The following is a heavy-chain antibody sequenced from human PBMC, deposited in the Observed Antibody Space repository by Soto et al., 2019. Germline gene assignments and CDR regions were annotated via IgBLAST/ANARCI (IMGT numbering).Heavy chain of an antibody. D-gene: IGHD1-26*01. V-gene: IGHV1-69*01. CDR3: ARDGGRHSGGIDY. Sequence: QVQLVQSGAEVKKPGSSVKVSCKASGGTFSSYSINWVRQAPGQGLEWMGEIIPIFGTANYAQKLQGRVTITADESTSTAYMELSSLRSEDTAVYYCARDGGRHSGGIDYWGQGTLVNGSS. J-gene: IGHJ4*02. CDR2: IIPIFGTA. CDR1: GGTFSSYS.